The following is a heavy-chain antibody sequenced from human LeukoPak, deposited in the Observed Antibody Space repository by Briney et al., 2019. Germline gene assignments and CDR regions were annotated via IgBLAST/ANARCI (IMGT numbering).Heavy chain of an antibody. V-gene: IGHV3-23*01. J-gene: IGHJ4*02. Sequence: GGSLRLSCAASGFTFSSYAMSWVRQAPGKGLEWVSAISGSGGSTYYADSVKGRFTISRDNSKNTLYLQMNSLRAEDTAVYYCAKDPDIAVAGTGDYWGQGTLVAVSS. CDR2: ISGSGGST. D-gene: IGHD6-19*01. CDR3: AKDPDIAVAGTGDY. CDR1: GFTFSSYA.